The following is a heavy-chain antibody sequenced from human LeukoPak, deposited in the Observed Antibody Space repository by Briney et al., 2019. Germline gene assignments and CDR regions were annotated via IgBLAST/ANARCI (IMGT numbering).Heavy chain of an antibody. J-gene: IGHJ6*02. CDR1: AYTFTSYD. CDR2: MKPNSGNT. Sequence: ASVKVSCKASAYTFTSYDINWVRQATRQGLEWMGWMKPNSGNTGHAQKFQGRVTITRNTSISTAYMELSSLRSENTAVYYCARVQTPSYYDDSSGYYQYHYDYGMDVWGQGTTVTVSS. CDR3: ARVQTPSYYDDSSGYYQYHYDYGMDV. D-gene: IGHD3-22*01. V-gene: IGHV1-8*01.